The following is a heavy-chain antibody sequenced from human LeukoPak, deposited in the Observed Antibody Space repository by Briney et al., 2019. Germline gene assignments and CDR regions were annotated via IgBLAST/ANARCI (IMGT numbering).Heavy chain of an antibody. D-gene: IGHD6-13*01. CDR3: ARASPEYHQLGYLDI. V-gene: IGHV1-24*01. CDR1: GYTLTELS. CDR2: FDPEDGET. Sequence: ASVKVSCKVSGYTLTELSMHWVRQAPGKGLEWMGGFDPEDGETIYAQKFQVRVTMTRDTSIRTACMELTSLSSDDTAVYYCARASPEYHQLGYLDIWGQGTVVTVSS. J-gene: IGHJ3*02.